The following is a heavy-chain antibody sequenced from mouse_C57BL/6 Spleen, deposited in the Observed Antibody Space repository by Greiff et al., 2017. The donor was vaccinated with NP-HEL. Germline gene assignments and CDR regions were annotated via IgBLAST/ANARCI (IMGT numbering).Heavy chain of an antibody. CDR1: GYTFTSYW. Sequence: QVQLQQPGAELVRPGSSVKLSCTASGYTFTSYWMDWVKQRPGQGLAWIGNIYPSDSETHYNQKFKDKSTLTVDKSSSTAYMQLSSLTSEDSAVYYCAREELGNWYFDVWGTGTTVTVSS. D-gene: IGHD4-1*01. CDR2: IYPSDSET. J-gene: IGHJ1*03. V-gene: IGHV1-61*01. CDR3: AREELGNWYFDV.